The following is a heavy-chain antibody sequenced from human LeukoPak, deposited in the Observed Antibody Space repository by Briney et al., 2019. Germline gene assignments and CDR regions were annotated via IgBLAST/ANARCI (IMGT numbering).Heavy chain of an antibody. D-gene: IGHD6-13*01. J-gene: IGHJ3*01. Sequence: ASVTVSCTASGYTFTGHHIHWVRQAPGQGPEWMGWINPNSGGSTSYAQKFQGRVTMTRDMSTSTVYMELSSLRSEDTAVYYCARGWYSLEDWGQGTMVTVSS. CDR2: INPNSGGST. V-gene: IGHV1-46*01. CDR3: ARGWYSLED. CDR1: GYTFTGHH.